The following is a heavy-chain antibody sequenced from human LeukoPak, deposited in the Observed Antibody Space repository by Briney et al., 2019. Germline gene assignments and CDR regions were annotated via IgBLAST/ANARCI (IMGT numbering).Heavy chain of an antibody. Sequence: GGPLRLSCVASGFTFSSYWMSWVRQAPGKGLEWLASIKQDGSEKFYVDSVKGRFTIFKDNAKNSLYLQINSLRAEDTAVYYCAREDHSKYEYWGQGTLVTVSS. D-gene: IGHD4-11*01. CDR3: AREDHSKYEY. V-gene: IGHV3-7*01. CDR1: GFTFSSYW. J-gene: IGHJ4*02. CDR2: IKQDGSEK.